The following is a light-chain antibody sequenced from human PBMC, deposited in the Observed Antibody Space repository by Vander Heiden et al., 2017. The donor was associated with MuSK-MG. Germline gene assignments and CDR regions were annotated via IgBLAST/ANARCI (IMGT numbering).Light chain of an antibody. CDR1: SGNSASNY. CDR3: QSFDTRNEEV. CDR2: EDN. J-gene: IGLJ3*02. V-gene: IGLV6-57*02. Sequence: NFMLTQPHSVSESPVQTVTISCPGSSGNSASNYVQWYQQRPGSAPTTLIYEDNKRPSGVTDRFSGSIDSSSNYASLTISGLKTEDEADYDCQSFDTRNEEVFGGGTKLTVL.